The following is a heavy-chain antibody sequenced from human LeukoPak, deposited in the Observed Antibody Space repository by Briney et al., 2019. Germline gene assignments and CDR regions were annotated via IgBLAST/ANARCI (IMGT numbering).Heavy chain of an antibody. Sequence: ASVKVSCKASEYTFTRYYMHWVRQAPGQRVEWMGWINPNSGGTNYAQKFQGRVTMTRDTSISTAYMELSRLKSDDTAVYYCARVRPYSSGWNFDYWGQGTLLTVSS. CDR3: ARVRPYSSGWNFDY. V-gene: IGHV1-2*02. CDR1: EYTFTRYY. D-gene: IGHD6-19*01. CDR2: INPNSGGT. J-gene: IGHJ4*02.